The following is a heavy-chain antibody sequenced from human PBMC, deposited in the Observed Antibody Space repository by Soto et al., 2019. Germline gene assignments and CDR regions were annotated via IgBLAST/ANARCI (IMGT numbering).Heavy chain of an antibody. Sequence: QVQLVQSGAEVKKPGSSVKVSCKASGGTFSSYAISWVRQAPGQGLEWMGGIIPIFGTANYAQKFQGRVTITADESTSTAYMELSSLRSEDTAVYYCARAWNYSDYYYSYGMDVWGQGTTVTVSS. D-gene: IGHD1-7*01. J-gene: IGHJ6*02. CDR1: GGTFSSYA. V-gene: IGHV1-69*01. CDR2: IIPIFGTA. CDR3: ARAWNYSDYYYSYGMDV.